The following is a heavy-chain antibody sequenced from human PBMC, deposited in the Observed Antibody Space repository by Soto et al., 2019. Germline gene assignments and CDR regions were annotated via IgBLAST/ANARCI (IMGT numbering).Heavy chain of an antibody. D-gene: IGHD3-16*01. CDR2: ISYDGSNK. J-gene: IGHJ4*02. CDR3: ARDGGGEDYFEN. V-gene: IGHV3-30*09. CDR1: TFTFSDYG. Sequence: QVQLVESGGGVVQPGRSLRLTCAASTFTFSDYGMNWVRQAPGKGLEWVAVISYDGSNKDYADSVKGRFAISRDNSKNTPYLQMNSLRPEDTAVYYCARDGGGEDYFENGGQGTLVTVSA.